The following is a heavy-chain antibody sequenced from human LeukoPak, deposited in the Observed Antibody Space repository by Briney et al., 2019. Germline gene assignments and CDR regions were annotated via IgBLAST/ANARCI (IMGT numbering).Heavy chain of an antibody. D-gene: IGHD2-2*01. CDR3: AKKHEVDSTNWFKIFDY. CDR1: GFTFTSYD. V-gene: IGHV3-23*01. Sequence: GGSLRLSCATSGFTFTSYDMSWVRQAPGKGLEWVSTLTSGGDTYYTDSVKGRFTISRDTSRNTLYLQMVSLRADDTAVYYCAKKHEVDSTNWFKIFDYWGQGTLVTVSS. CDR2: LTSGGDT. J-gene: IGHJ4*02.